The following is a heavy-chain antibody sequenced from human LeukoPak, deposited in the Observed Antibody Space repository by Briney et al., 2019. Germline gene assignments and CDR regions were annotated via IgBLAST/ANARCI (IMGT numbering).Heavy chain of an antibody. V-gene: IGHV4-59*08. CDR1: GGSISSYY. D-gene: IGHD6-19*01. J-gene: IGHJ4*02. Sequence: SETLSLTCTVSGGSISSYYWSWIRQPPGKGLEWIGYIYYSGSTNYNPSLKSRVTISVDTSKNQFSLKLSSVTAADTAVYYCARLTFDSSGWCFDYWGQGTLVTVSP. CDR3: ARLTFDSSGWCFDY. CDR2: IYYSGST.